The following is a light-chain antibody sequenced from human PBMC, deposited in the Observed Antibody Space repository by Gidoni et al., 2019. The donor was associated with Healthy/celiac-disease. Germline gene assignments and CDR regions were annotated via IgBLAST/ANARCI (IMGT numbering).Light chain of an antibody. Sequence: DIVLTQSPATLSLSPGERATPSCRASQSVSSYLAWYQQKPGQAPRLLIYDASNRATGIPARFSGSGSGTDFTLTISSLEPEDFAVYYCQQRSNWPPVFGPGTKVDIK. CDR2: DAS. CDR3: QQRSNWPPV. V-gene: IGKV3-11*01. J-gene: IGKJ3*01. CDR1: QSVSSY.